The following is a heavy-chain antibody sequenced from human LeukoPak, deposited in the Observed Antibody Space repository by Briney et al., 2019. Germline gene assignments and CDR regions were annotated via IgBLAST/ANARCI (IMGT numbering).Heavy chain of an antibody. J-gene: IGHJ3*02. V-gene: IGHV1-69*06. D-gene: IGHD2-15*01. CDR1: GGTFSSYA. CDR3: ASAVVVVAAYDAFDI. CDR2: IIPIFGTA. Sequence: ASVKVSCKASGGTFSSYAISWVRQAPGQGLEWMGGIIPIFGTANYAQKLQGRVTITADKSTSTAYMELSSLRSEDTAVYYCASAVVVVAAYDAFDIWGQGTMVTVSS.